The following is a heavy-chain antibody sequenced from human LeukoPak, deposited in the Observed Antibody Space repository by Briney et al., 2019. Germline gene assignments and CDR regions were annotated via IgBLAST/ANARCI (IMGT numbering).Heavy chain of an antibody. J-gene: IGHJ4*02. Sequence: SQPLSLTCTVSGGSISSGSYYWSWIRQPAGKGLEWIGRIYTSGSTNYNPSLKSRVTISVDTSKNQFSLKLSSVTAADTAVYYCARGNDFWSGYLNYWGQGTLVTVSS. CDR1: GGSISSGSYY. D-gene: IGHD3-3*01. V-gene: IGHV4-61*02. CDR3: ARGNDFWSGYLNY. CDR2: IYTSGST.